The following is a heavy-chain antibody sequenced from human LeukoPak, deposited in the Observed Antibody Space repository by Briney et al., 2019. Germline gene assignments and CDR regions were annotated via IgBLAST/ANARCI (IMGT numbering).Heavy chain of an antibody. D-gene: IGHD6-13*01. CDR3: ARDHAGQSDY. Sequence: GGSLRLSCAASGFNFSTYWMSWVRQAPGKGLEWVSVIYSGGSTYYADSVKGRFTISRDNSKNTLHLQMNSLRAEDTAVYYCARDHAGQSDYWGQGTLVTVSS. CDR2: IYSGGST. CDR1: GFNFSTYW. V-gene: IGHV3-66*01. J-gene: IGHJ4*02.